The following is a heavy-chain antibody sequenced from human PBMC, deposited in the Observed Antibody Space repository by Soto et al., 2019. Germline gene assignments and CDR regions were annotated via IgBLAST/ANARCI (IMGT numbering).Heavy chain of an antibody. Sequence: QVHLVQSGDEVKKPGAAVKVSRKASGYSFSSHGIGWVRQAPGQGLEWMGWISVYNGNTNYAQRFQGRVTLTTDTSTSTAYMELRSLRSDDTAVYYCARAGASVFYYYYYMDVWANGTTVTVSS. D-gene: IGHD3-16*01. V-gene: IGHV1-18*01. CDR3: ARAGASVFYYYYYMDV. CDR2: ISVYNGNT. J-gene: IGHJ6*03. CDR1: GYSFSSHG.